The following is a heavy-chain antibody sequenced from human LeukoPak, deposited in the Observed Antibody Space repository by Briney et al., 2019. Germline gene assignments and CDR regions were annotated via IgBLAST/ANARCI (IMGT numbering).Heavy chain of an antibody. CDR2: INNDGRST. D-gene: IGHD5-18*01. CDR1: GFAFSTYT. Sequence: GGSLRLSCAASGFAFSTYTIHWVRHVPGKGLMWVSRINNDGRSTTYADSVKGRFTISRDNAKTSLYLQMNSLRAEDTAVYYCARHLSGITGYTYGRGIDYWGQGTLVTVSS. J-gene: IGHJ4*02. V-gene: IGHV3-74*01. CDR3: ARHLSGITGYTYGRGIDY.